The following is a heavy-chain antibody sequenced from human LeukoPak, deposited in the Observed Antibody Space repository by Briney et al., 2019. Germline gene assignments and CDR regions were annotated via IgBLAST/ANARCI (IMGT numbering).Heavy chain of an antibody. J-gene: IGHJ4*02. V-gene: IGHV4-39*01. CDR2: IYYSGSS. D-gene: IGHD1-1*01. CDR3: ARHLSGTTVAHYFDF. CDR1: GDSISSGRNY. Sequence: PSETLSLTCTVSGDSISSGRNYYVWIRQPPGKGLGWLGSIYYSGSSSYNPSLKDRVSISVDRSKNQVSLLLTSVTAADTAIYYCARHLSGTTVAHYFDFWGQGTLVPVSS.